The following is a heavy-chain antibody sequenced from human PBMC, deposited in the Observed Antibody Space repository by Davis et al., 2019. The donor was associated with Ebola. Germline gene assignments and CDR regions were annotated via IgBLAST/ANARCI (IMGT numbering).Heavy chain of an antibody. Sequence: KVSCKASGYTFTSYGISWVRQMPGKGLEWMGRIDPSDSYTNYSPSFQGHVTISADKSISTAYLQWSSLKASDTAMYYCARHDSSSPNWFDPWGQGTLVTVSS. CDR3: ARHDSSSPNWFDP. CDR1: GYTFTSYG. D-gene: IGHD6-6*01. CDR2: IDPSDSYT. V-gene: IGHV5-10-1*01. J-gene: IGHJ5*02.